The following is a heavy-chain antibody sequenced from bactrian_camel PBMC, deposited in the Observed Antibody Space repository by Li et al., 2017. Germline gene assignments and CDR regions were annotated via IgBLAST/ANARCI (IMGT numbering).Heavy chain of an antibody. Sequence: GGGSVQAGGSLRLACKVSGHLRGCMTWFRRPPGKEREGVAAIDDYGGTRYADSVKGRFKISKDDAKNTMFLQMDSLQPEDTAMYFCAAESGGSVARGRISSPEFGFWGEGTLVTVS. J-gene: IGHJ6*01. V-gene: IGHV3S55*01. CDR3: AAESGGSVARGRISSPEFGF. D-gene: IGHD2*01. CDR2: IDDYGGT. CDR1: GHLRGC.